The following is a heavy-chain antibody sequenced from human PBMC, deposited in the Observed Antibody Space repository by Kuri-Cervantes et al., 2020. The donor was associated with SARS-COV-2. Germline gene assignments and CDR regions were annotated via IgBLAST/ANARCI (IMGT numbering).Heavy chain of an antibody. CDR3: ARDLSQYGDPGFDF. CDR1: GFTFSDYY. D-gene: IGHD4-17*01. J-gene: IGHJ4*02. V-gene: IGHV3-11*04. CDR2: IGNTDSTT. Sequence: GESLKISCAASGFTFSDYYMNWVRQAPGKGLEWLSYIGNTDSTTYYADSVKGRFTISRDNAKNLLYLQMNSLRAEDTALYYCARDLSQYGDPGFDFWGQGTLVTVSS.